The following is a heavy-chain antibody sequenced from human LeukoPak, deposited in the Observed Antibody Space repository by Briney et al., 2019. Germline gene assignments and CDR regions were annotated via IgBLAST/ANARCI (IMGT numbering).Heavy chain of an antibody. V-gene: IGHV3-66*01. CDR1: EFSVGSNY. J-gene: IGHJ4*02. Sequence: GGSLRLSCAASEFSVGSNYMTWVRQAPGKGLEWVSLIYSGGSTYYADSVKGRFTISRDDPKNTLYLQMNSLRAEDTAVYYCARVRGWKYFDYWGQGTLVTVSS. CDR3: ARVRGWKYFDY. CDR2: IYSGGST. D-gene: IGHD1-1*01.